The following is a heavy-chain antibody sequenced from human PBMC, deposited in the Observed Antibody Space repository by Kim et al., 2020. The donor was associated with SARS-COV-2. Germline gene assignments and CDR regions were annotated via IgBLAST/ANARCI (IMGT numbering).Heavy chain of an antibody. CDR2: ISWNSGSI. Sequence: GGSLRLSCAASGFTFGDYAMHWVRQAPGKGLEWVSGISWNSGSIGYADSVKGRFTISRDNAKNSLYLQMNSLRAEDTALYYCAKDTFYDILTANYFDYWGQGTLVTVSS. V-gene: IGHV3-9*01. CDR1: GFTFGDYA. D-gene: IGHD3-9*01. J-gene: IGHJ4*02. CDR3: AKDTFYDILTANYFDY.